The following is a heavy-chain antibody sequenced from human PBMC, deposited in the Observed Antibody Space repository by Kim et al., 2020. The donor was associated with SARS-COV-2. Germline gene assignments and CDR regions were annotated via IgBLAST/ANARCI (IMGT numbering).Heavy chain of an antibody. D-gene: IGHD2-15*01. V-gene: IGHV3-48*02. CDR2: I. Sequence: IDYADSVKGRFTISRDNAKNSLYLQMNSLGDEDTAVYYCARVVVAATVDYWGQGTLVTVSS. CDR3: ARVVVAATVDY. J-gene: IGHJ4*02.